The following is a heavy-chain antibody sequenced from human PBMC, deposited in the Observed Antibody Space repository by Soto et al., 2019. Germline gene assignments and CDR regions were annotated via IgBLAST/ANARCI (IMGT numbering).Heavy chain of an antibody. CDR2: IWYDGSNK. D-gene: IGHD6-13*01. Sequence: SGGSLRLSCAASGFTFSSYGMHWVRQAPGKGLEWVAVIWYDGSNKYYADSVKGRITISRDNSKNTLYLQMNSLRAEDTAVYYCAKDYRYSSSWAWYFDLWGRGTLVTVSS. CDR3: AKDYRYSSSWAWYFDL. CDR1: GFTFSSYG. V-gene: IGHV3-30*02. J-gene: IGHJ2*01.